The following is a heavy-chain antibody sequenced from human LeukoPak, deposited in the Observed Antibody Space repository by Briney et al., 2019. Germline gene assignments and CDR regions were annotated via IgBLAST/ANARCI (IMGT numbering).Heavy chain of an antibody. CDR3: ARRSAAAGIDAFDI. Sequence: GGSLRLSCSASGFSFRNYDMHWARQPTGKGLEWVSAVGTGGDTYYAGSVKGRFTVVRENAKNTLYLQMNSLRAGDTAMYHCARRSAAAGIDAFDIWGQGTMVTVSS. D-gene: IGHD6-13*01. J-gene: IGHJ3*02. V-gene: IGHV3-13*01. CDR2: VGTGGDT. CDR1: GFSFRNYD.